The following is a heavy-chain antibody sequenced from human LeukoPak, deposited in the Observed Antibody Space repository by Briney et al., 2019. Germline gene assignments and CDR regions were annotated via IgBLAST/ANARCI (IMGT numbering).Heavy chain of an antibody. D-gene: IGHD5-24*01. Sequence: PGGSLRLSCAASGFTVSSNYMSWIRQPPGKGLEWIGEINHSGSTNYNPSLKSRVTISVDTSKNQFSLKLSSVTAADTAVYYCARRSMAASVGHVDYWGQGTLVTVSS. CDR2: INHSGST. CDR1: GFTVSSNY. J-gene: IGHJ4*02. V-gene: IGHV4-34*01. CDR3: ARRSMAASVGHVDY.